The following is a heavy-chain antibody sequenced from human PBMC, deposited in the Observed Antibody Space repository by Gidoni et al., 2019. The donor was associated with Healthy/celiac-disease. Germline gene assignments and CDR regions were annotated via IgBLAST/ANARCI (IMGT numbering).Heavy chain of an antibody. Sequence: EVQLLESGGGLVQPGGSLRHPCAASGFTFSSYAMSWVRQASGKGLEWVSAISGSGGSTYYADSVKGRFTISRDNSKNTLYLQMNSLRAEDTAVYYCAKDSSLDTVYWGQGTLVTVSS. V-gene: IGHV3-23*01. CDR3: AKDSSLDTVY. CDR1: GFTFSSYA. D-gene: IGHD5-18*01. CDR2: ISGSGGST. J-gene: IGHJ4*02.